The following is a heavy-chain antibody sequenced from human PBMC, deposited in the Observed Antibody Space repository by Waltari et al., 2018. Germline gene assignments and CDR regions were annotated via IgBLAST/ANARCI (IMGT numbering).Heavy chain of an antibody. Sequence: QVQLQQWGAGLLKPSETLSLTCAVYGGSFSGYYWSWIRQPPGKGLEWIGEINHSRTTNYNPSLKSRVTISVDTSKGQFSLKLSSVTAADTAVYYCARRRNSGSFRSQSDYWGQGTLVTVSS. J-gene: IGHJ4*02. CDR2: INHSRTT. D-gene: IGHD1-26*01. CDR1: GGSFSGYY. V-gene: IGHV4-34*01. CDR3: ARRRNSGSFRSQSDY.